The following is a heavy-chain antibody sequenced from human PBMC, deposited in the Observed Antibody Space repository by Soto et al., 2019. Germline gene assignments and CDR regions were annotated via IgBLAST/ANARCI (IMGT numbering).Heavy chain of an antibody. CDR1: GFTFSSYW. Sequence: EVQLVESGGGLVRPGGSLRLSCAASGFTFSSYWMSWVRQAPGKGLEWVANMNQDGSEKYYVDSVKGRFTISRDNAKNSLCLQMNSLRAEDTAVYYCAKDGVAVAGDWGQGTLVTVSS. D-gene: IGHD6-19*01. V-gene: IGHV3-7*01. J-gene: IGHJ4*02. CDR2: MNQDGSEK. CDR3: AKDGVAVAGD.